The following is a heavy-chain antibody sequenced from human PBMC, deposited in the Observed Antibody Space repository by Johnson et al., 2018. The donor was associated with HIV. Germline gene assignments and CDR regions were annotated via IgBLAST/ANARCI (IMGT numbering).Heavy chain of an antibody. Sequence: QVQLVESGGGVVQPGGSLRLSCSASGFTFSTFGMHWVRQAPGKGLEWVAVIWYDGSNKYYADSVKGRFTISRDNSKNTLYLQMNSLGAEDTAVYYCAKVRRGSSWYIAFDIWGQGTMVTVSS. CDR2: IWYDGSNK. CDR3: AKVRRGSSWYIAFDI. J-gene: IGHJ3*02. D-gene: IGHD6-13*01. V-gene: IGHV3-33*06. CDR1: GFTFSTFG.